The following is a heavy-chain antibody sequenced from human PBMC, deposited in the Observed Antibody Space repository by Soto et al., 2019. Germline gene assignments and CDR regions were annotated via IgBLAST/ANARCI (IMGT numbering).Heavy chain of an antibody. CDR3: ARRGGYAFDY. CDR2: IYYSGST. J-gene: IGHJ4*02. V-gene: IGHV4-59*01. Sequence: QVQLQESGPGLVKPSETLSLTCTVSGGSISSYYWSWIRQPPGKGLEWIGYIYYSGSTRYNPSLKSRVTISVDTCKNQFSLTLSSVAAADTAAYSCARRGGYAFDYWGQGTLVTVSS. CDR1: GGSISSYY. D-gene: IGHD3-16*01.